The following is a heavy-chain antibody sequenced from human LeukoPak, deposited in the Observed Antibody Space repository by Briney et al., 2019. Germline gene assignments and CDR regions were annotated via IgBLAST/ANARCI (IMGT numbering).Heavy chain of an antibody. D-gene: IGHD2-2*03. CDR1: GYTFASFG. CDR3: ARDGYRLSGYFYYMDV. CDR2: IYTHNGDT. V-gene: IGHV1-18*01. J-gene: IGHJ6*03. Sequence: ASVKVSCKASGYTFASFGITWVRQAPGQWLEWMGWIYTHNGDTNYAQKLQGRVTMTTDTSTSTAYMELRSLRSDDTAVYYCARDGYRLSGYFYYMDVWGKGTTVTVSS.